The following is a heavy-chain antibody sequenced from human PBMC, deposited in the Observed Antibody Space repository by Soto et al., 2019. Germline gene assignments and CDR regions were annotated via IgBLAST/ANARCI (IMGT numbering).Heavy chain of an antibody. J-gene: IGHJ4*02. D-gene: IGHD4-17*01. CDR1: GFIFSDHY. CDR2: TRNKANSHTT. Sequence: VGSLRLSCAASGFIFSDHYMDWVRQAPGKGLEWVGRTRNKANSHTTEYAASVKGRFTISRDDSKNSLYLQMNSLKIEDTAVYYCARATTVTDYWGQGTLVTVSS. CDR3: ARATTVTDY. V-gene: IGHV3-72*01.